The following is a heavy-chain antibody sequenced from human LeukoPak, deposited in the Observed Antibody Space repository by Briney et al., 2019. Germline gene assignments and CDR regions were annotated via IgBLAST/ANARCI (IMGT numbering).Heavy chain of an antibody. CDR3: ASDSGYSYGTFDY. Sequence: SVKVSCKASGGTFSSYAISWVRQAPGQGLEWMGRIIPIFGTANYAQKFQGRVTITTDESTSTAYMELSSLRSEDTAMYYCASDSGYSYGTFDYWGQGTLVTVSS. D-gene: IGHD5-18*01. CDR1: GGTFSSYA. J-gene: IGHJ4*02. CDR2: IIPIFGTA. V-gene: IGHV1-69*05.